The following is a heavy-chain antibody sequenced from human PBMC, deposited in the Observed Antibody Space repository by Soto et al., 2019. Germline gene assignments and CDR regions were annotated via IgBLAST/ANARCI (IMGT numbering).Heavy chain of an antibody. CDR1: GYTFTSYG. V-gene: IGHV1-18*01. CDR3: ARDRGSYALDY. CDR2: ISANNGNT. Sequence: QVQLVQSGAEVKKPGASVKVSCKASGYTFTSYGISWVRQAPGQGLEWMGWISANNGNTNYAQKVQGRVTMTTGTSASTAYMELRSRRSDDTAVYYCARDRGSYALDYWGQGTLVTVSS. J-gene: IGHJ4*02. D-gene: IGHD3-16*01.